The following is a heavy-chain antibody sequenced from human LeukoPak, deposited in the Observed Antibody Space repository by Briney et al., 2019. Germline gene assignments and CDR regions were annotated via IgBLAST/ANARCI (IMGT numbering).Heavy chain of an antibody. CDR3: ARVDCSRSTSCYEGYFDY. V-gene: IGHV1-69*05. D-gene: IGHD2-2*01. Sequence: SVKVSCKASGGTFSSYAISWVRQAPGQGLEWMGRIIPIFGTANYAQKFQGRVTITTDESTSTAYMELSSLRSEDTAVYYCARVDCSRSTSCYEGYFDYWGQGTLVTVSS. CDR1: GGTFSSYA. CDR2: IIPIFGTA. J-gene: IGHJ4*02.